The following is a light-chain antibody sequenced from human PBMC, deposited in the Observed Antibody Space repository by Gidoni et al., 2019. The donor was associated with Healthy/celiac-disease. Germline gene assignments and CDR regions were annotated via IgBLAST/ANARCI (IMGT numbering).Light chain of an antibody. CDR1: QSVSRSY. J-gene: IGKJ4*01. CDR3: QQYGSSPPLT. Sequence: ELALTQSPGTLSLSPGERATLSCRASQSVSRSYLAWYQQKPGQAPRLLIYGASSRATGIPDRFSGSGSGTDFTLTISRLEPEDFAVYYCQQYGSSPPLTFGGXTKVEIK. CDR2: GAS. V-gene: IGKV3-20*01.